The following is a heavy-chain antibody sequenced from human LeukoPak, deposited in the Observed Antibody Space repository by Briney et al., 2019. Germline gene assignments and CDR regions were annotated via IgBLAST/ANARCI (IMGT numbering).Heavy chain of an antibody. J-gene: IGHJ4*02. CDR1: GFTFSSHG. CDR2: IRYDGSNK. Sequence: GGTLRLSCAASGFTFSSHGMHWVRQAPGKGLEWVAFIRYDGSNKYYADSVKGRFTISRDNSKNTLYLQMNSLRAEDTAVYYCAKDRDFDYWGQGTLVTVSS. CDR3: AKDRDFDY. V-gene: IGHV3-30*02.